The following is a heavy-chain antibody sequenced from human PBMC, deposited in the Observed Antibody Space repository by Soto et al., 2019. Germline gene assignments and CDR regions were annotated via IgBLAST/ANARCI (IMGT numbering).Heavy chain of an antibody. CDR2: IFHTGNT. Sequence: QVQLQESGPGLVKPSGTLSLTCTISGVSISSGKWWSWVRQPPGEGLEWIGEIFHTGNTDYKPSLKSRVSILVDKSKNQFSLNLDFVTAADTAVYYCARNLFDSRGYPPEVWGQGILVTVSS. V-gene: IGHV4-4*02. J-gene: IGHJ4*02. CDR1: GVSISSGKW. D-gene: IGHD3-22*01. CDR3: ARNLFDSRGYPPEV.